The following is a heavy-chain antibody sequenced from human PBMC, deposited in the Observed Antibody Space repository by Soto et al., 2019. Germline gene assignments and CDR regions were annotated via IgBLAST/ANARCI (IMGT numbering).Heavy chain of an antibody. D-gene: IGHD4-17*01. J-gene: IGHJ6*02. CDR3: ARGELTTVTTSYYYYGMDV. Sequence: PSETLSLTCTVSGGSINHYYWTWIRQPPGKGLERIGYIYYSGSTNYNPSLKSRVTISVDTSKNQFSLKLSSVTAADTAVYYCARGELTTVTTSYYYYGMDVWGQGTTVTVSS. V-gene: IGHV4-59*01. CDR2: IYYSGST. CDR1: GGSINHYY.